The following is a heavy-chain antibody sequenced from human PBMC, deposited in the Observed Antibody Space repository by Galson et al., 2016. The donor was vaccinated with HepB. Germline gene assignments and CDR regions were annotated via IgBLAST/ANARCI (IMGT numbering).Heavy chain of an antibody. Sequence: SVKVSCKASGYTFINHGISWVRQAPGQGLEWMGWISTYNGKTNNVEKFQGRVTMTTDTSTSTAYMEMRSLRSDDTAVYFCARDRHPLAGFDIWGQGTMVTVSS. CDR3: ARDRHPLAGFDI. J-gene: IGHJ3*02. CDR2: ISTYNGKT. CDR1: GYTFINHG. D-gene: IGHD6-13*01. V-gene: IGHV1-18*04.